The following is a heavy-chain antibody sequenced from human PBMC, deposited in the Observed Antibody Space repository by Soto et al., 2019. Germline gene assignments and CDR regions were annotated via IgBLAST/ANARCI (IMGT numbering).Heavy chain of an antibody. Sequence: ASVKVSCKASGYTFTSFGINWVRQAPGQGLEWMGWINANKGDTYYAQKFQGRVTMTRDTSTSTVYMELSSLRSEDTAVYYCARDAITGTTGTTIDYWGQGTLVTVSS. J-gene: IGHJ4*02. CDR2: INANKGDT. CDR1: GYTFTSFG. CDR3: ARDAITGTTGTTIDY. D-gene: IGHD1-1*01. V-gene: IGHV1-18*01.